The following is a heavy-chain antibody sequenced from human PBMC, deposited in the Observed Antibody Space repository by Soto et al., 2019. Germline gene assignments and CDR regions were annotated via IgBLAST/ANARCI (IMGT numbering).Heavy chain of an antibody. CDR1: GYTFGSYS. V-gene: IGHV3-23*01. J-gene: IGHJ4*02. CDR3: AKERDSKGYFDF. Sequence: GGSLRLSCAASGYTFGSYSMNWVRQAPGKGLEWVSAVSDSGRRTYYGDSVKGRFTLSRDNSKNTLYLQMNSLRAEDTAIYYCAKERDSKGYFDFWGQGAPVTVSS. CDR2: VSDSGRRT.